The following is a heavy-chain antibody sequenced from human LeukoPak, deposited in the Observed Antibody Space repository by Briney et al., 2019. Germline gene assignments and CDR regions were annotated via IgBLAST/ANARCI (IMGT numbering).Heavy chain of an antibody. J-gene: IGHJ6*03. D-gene: IGHD6-13*01. CDR1: GYSFSNYA. V-gene: IGHV3-48*01. CDR2: ISGSSAAI. CDR3: ARDPSRGYNYYSYMDV. Sequence: GGSLRLSCAASGYSFSNYAMNWVRQAPGKGLEWVSYISGSSAAIYYADSVEGRFTISRDKAKNSLYLQMNSLRAEDTAVYYCARDPSRGYNYYSYMDVWGKGTTVTVSS.